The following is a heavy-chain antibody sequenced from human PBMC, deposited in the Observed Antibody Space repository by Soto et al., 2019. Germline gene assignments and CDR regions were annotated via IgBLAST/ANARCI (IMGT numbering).Heavy chain of an antibody. CDR2: IIPMVGMA. D-gene: IGHD3-10*01. J-gene: IGHJ4*02. CDR3: ATNYGSGSTHFDD. Sequence: QVQLVQSGAEVKKPGSSVKVSCTASGDTFSRYTRSWVRQAPGQGLEWMGRIIPMVGMASYAQKFQGRVTITADKSTSTAYMQLSSLRSEDTALYYCATNYGSGSTHFDDWGQGTLVTVSS. V-gene: IGHV1-69*02. CDR1: GDTFSRYT.